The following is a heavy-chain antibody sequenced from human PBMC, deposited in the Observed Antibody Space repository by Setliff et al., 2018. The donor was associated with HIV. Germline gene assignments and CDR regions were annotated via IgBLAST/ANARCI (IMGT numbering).Heavy chain of an antibody. CDR3: ARVAVPGLAYFPH. Sequence: ASVKVSCKASGYTLTSNHMHWVRQAPGQGLEWMGIITPIGGGTNYAQKFQGRVTMTTDTSTSTVYMHLSSLRSNDTAVYYCARVAVPGLAYFPHWGQGTLVTVSS. CDR1: GYTLTSNH. D-gene: IGHD6-19*01. J-gene: IGHJ1*01. V-gene: IGHV1-46*01. CDR2: ITPIGGGT.